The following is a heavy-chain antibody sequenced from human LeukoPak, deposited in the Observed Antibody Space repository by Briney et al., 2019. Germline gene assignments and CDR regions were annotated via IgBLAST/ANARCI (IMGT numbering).Heavy chain of an antibody. V-gene: IGHV3-7*01. J-gene: IGHJ4*02. CDR1: GFTFSSYW. CDR2: IKKDGSEK. D-gene: IGHD3-10*01. CDR3: ARCGDGLPCDFAF. Sequence: PGGPLRLSCAASGFTFSSYWMSWVRQAPGKGLEWVANIKKDGSEKYYVDSVKGRFTISRDNAKNSLYLQMNSLRAEDTAVYYCARCGDGLPCDFAFWGQGTLVTVSS.